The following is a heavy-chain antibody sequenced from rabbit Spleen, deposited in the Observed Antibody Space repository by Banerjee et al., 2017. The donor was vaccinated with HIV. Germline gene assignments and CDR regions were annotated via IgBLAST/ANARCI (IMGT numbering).Heavy chain of an antibody. CDR2: IYGGTSDST. V-gene: IGHV1S45*01. CDR3: AKTNGEGPGASDFNL. CDR1: GFSFSSNSW. Sequence: EESGGDLVKPEGSLTLTCTASGFSFSSNSWICWVRQAPGKGLEWIACIYGGTSDSTYYANWAKGRFTISKTSSTTVTLQMTSLTVADTATYFCAKTNGEGPGASDFNLWGPGTLVTVS. J-gene: IGHJ4*01. D-gene: IGHD3-1*01.